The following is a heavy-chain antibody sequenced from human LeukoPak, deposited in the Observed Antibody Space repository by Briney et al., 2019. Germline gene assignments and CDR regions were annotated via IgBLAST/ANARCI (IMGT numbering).Heavy chain of an antibody. CDR2: ISSSSSYI. CDR3: ANWGSAYYYDSSGYHY. D-gene: IGHD3-22*01. V-gene: IGHV3-21*01. CDR1: GFTFSSYS. J-gene: IGHJ4*02. Sequence: PGGSLRLSCAASGFTFSSYSMNWVRQAPGKGLEWVSSISSSSSYIYYADSVKGRFTISRDNAKNSLYLQMNSLRAEDTAVYYCANWGSAYYYDSSGYHYWGQGTLVTVSS.